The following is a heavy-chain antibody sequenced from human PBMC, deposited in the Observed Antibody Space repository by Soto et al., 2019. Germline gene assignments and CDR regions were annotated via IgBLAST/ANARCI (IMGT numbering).Heavy chain of an antibody. J-gene: IGHJ4*02. CDR2: INAGNGNT. Sequence: ASVKVSCKASGYTFTSYAMHWVRQAPGQRLEWMGWINAGNGNTKYSQKFQGRVTITRDTSASTAYMELSSLRSEDTAVYYCARARKATYITGGFDSWGQGTLVTVSS. CDR1: GYTFTSYA. V-gene: IGHV1-3*01. D-gene: IGHD3-3*01. CDR3: ARARKATYITGGFDS.